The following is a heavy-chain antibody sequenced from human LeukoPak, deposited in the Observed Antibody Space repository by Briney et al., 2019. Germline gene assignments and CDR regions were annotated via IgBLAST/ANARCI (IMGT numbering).Heavy chain of an antibody. Sequence: GGSLRLSCVASGFTFSRYSMNWVRQAPGKGLEWVSSISSSSTYIYYADSVKGRFTISRDNAKNSLYLQMNSLRAEDTAVYYCARCAAAITMVRGVIITSFKVNYYMDVWGKGTTVTISS. J-gene: IGHJ6*03. CDR3: ARCAAAITMVRGVIITSFKVNYYMDV. CDR1: GFTFSRYS. D-gene: IGHD3-10*01. CDR2: ISSSSTYI. V-gene: IGHV3-21*01.